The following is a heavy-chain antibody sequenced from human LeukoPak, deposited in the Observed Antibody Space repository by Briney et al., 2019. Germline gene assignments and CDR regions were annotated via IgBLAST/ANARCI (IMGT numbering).Heavy chain of an antibody. CDR1: GFTFSSYS. J-gene: IGHJ4*02. V-gene: IGHV3-21*01. CDR2: ISSRSSYI. Sequence: GGSLRLSCAASGFTFSSYSMNWVRQAPGKGLEWVSSISSRSSYIYYADSVKGRFTISRDNAKNSLYLQMNSLRAEDTAVYYCAREIKYYYDSSGYLRFDYWGQGTLVTVSS. D-gene: IGHD3-22*01. CDR3: AREIKYYYDSSGYLRFDY.